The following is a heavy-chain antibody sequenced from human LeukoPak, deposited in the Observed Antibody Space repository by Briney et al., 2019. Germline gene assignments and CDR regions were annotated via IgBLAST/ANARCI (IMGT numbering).Heavy chain of an antibody. Sequence: GGSLRLSCAASGFTCNNAWRNWVRQAPGKGLEWVGRLKSKTDGGTTGFAAPVKGRFTISRDDSKNTLYLQMNSLKTEDTAVYYCTTEGRVAGTQHPFDYWGQGTLVTVSS. CDR2: LKSKTDGGTT. D-gene: IGHD6-19*01. J-gene: IGHJ4*02. CDR3: TTEGRVAGTQHPFDY. V-gene: IGHV3-15*07. CDR1: GFTCNNAW.